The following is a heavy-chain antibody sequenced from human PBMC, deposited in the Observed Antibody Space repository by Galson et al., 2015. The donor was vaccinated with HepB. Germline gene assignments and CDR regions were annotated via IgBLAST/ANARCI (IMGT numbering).Heavy chain of an antibody. CDR2: ISSSSSYI. D-gene: IGHD6-13*01. J-gene: IGHJ6*02. CDR1: GFTFSSYS. CDR3: ARDVIAAAGYYYGMDV. V-gene: IGHV3-21*01. Sequence: SLRLSCAASGFTFSSYSMNWVRQAPGKGLEWVSSISSSSSYIYYADSVKGRFTISRDNAKNSLYLQMNSLRAEDTAVYYCARDVIAAAGYYYGMDVWGQGTTVTVSS.